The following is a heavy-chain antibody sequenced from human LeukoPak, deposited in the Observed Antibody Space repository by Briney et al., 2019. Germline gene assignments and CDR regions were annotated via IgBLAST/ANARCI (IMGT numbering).Heavy chain of an antibody. CDR3: ARDRGFNTARGVPSWFDP. Sequence: SETLSLTCTVSGGSVTSDIYYWTWIRPPAGKGLEWIGRILASGITSYNPSLEGRLTISVDTAKNQFSLKLTSVTVADTAVYYCARDRGFNTARGVPSWFDPWGQGTLVTVSS. J-gene: IGHJ5*02. D-gene: IGHD3-10*01. CDR1: GGSVTSDIYY. V-gene: IGHV4-61*02. CDR2: ILASGIT.